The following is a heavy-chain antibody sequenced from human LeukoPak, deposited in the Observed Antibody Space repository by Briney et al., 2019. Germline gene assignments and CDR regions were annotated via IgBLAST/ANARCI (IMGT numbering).Heavy chain of an antibody. Sequence: GESLKISCKGSGYSFTSYWIGWVRQMPGKGLEWMGIICPADSDTRYGPSFQGQVTISADKSISTAYLQWSSLKASDAAMYYCARPHTLDRTTKYYFDYWGQGTLVTVSS. CDR2: ICPADSDT. D-gene: IGHD4-17*01. J-gene: IGHJ4*02. CDR3: ARPHTLDRTTKYYFDY. V-gene: IGHV5-51*01. CDR1: GYSFTSYW.